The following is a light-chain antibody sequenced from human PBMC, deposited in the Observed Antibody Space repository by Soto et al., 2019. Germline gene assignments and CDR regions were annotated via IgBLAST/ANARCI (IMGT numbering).Light chain of an antibody. Sequence: QSVLTQPPSVSGAPGQRVTISCTGSSSNIGAGYDVHWYQQLPGTAPKLPIYGNSNRPSGVPVRFSGSTSGSSASLVITGLRGEDEADYYCASWDDSLNGLLFGTGTKLTVL. CDR1: SSNIGAGYD. J-gene: IGLJ1*01. CDR3: ASWDDSLNGLL. V-gene: IGLV1-40*01. CDR2: GNS.